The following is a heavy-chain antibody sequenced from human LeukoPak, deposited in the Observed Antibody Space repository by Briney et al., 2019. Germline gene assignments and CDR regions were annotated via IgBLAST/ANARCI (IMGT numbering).Heavy chain of an antibody. CDR2: IYPDDSNT. CDR1: GYNFLSYW. CDR3: ARQGAAGKYYYYYMDV. Sequence: GAALQIFCQGAGYNFLSYWICWGRQMPGPGLEGMGIIYPDDSNTIYGPSFQGQVIISADKSINTAYLEWSSLKASDTAIYYCARQGAAGKYYYYYMDVWGKETTVSVSS. D-gene: IGHD6-13*01. J-gene: IGHJ6*03. V-gene: IGHV5-51*01.